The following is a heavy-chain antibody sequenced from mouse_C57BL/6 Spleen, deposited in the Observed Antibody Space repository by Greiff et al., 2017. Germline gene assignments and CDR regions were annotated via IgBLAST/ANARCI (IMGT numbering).Heavy chain of an antibody. J-gene: IGHJ3*01. CDR3: ARSRDSNPFAY. D-gene: IGHD2-5*01. CDR1: GYSFTDYN. Sequence: VQLKESGPELVKPGASVKISCKASGYSFTDYNMNWVKQSNGKSLEWIGVINPNYGTTSYNQKFKGKATLTVDQSSSTAYMQLNILTSDDSAVYYCARSRDSNPFAYWGQGTLVTVSA. V-gene: IGHV1-39*01. CDR2: INPNYGTT.